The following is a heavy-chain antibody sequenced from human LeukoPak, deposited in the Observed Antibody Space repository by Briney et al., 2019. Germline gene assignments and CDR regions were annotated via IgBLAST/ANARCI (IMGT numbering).Heavy chain of an antibody. CDR3: AILSYCSSTSCLGMDV. D-gene: IGHD2-2*01. V-gene: IGHV1-8*01. CDR2: MNPNSGNT. J-gene: IGHJ6*03. CDR1: GYTFTSYD. Sequence: ASVKVSCKASGYTFTSYDINWVRQATGQGLEWMGWMNPNSGNTGYAQKFQGRVTMTRNTSISTAYMELSSLRSEDTVVYYCAILSYCSSTSCLGMDVWGKGTTVTISS.